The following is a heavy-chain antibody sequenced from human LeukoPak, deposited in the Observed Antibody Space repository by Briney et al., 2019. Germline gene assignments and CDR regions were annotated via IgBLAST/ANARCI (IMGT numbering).Heavy chain of an antibody. D-gene: IGHD6-13*01. Sequence: GGSLRLSCAASGFTFSSYWMHWVRQGPGKGLVWVSRINTDGSSTSYADSVKGRFTISRDNAKSSLYLQMSGLRAEDTAVYYCARDPYSSSWSYGMDVWGQGTTVTVSS. V-gene: IGHV3-74*01. J-gene: IGHJ6*02. CDR3: ARDPYSSSWSYGMDV. CDR2: INTDGSST. CDR1: GFTFSSYW.